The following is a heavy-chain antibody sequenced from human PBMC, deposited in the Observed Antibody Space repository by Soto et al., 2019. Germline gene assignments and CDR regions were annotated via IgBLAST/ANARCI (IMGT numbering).Heavy chain of an antibody. CDR2: IYDGGSM. V-gene: IGHV3-53*01. CDR1: GFNVNSNY. J-gene: IGHJ4*02. CDR3: ARTWELDF. D-gene: IGHD1-26*01. Sequence: GGSLRLSCAASGFNVNSNYINWVRQAPGKGLEWVSVIYDGGSMYYADSVKGRFTISRDNSKNTVYLQMNSLRAEDTAMYYCARTWELDFWGQGTPVTVS.